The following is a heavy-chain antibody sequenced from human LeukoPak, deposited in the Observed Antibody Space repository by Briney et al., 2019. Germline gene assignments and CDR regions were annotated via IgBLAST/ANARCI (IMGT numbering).Heavy chain of an antibody. CDR3: ARTRRITMVRGVIRNWFDP. CDR2: ISAYNGNT. J-gene: IGHJ5*02. D-gene: IGHD3-10*01. V-gene: IGHV1-18*01. CDR1: GYTFTSYG. Sequence: ASVKVSCKASGYTFTSYGISWVRQAPVQGLEWMGWISAYNGNTNYAQKLQGRVTMTTDTSTSTAYMELRSLRSDDTAVYYCARTRRITMVRGVIRNWFDPWGQGTLVTVSS.